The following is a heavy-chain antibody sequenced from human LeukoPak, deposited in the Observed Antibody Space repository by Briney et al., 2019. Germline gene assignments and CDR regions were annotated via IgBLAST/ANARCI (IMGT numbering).Heavy chain of an antibody. V-gene: IGHV3-53*01. J-gene: IGHJ3*02. CDR3: ARGRRDCSGGCYVAFDI. Sequence: PGGSLRLSCAASGFTVSSNYMSWVRQAPGKGLEWVSVIYSAGSTYYADSVKGRFTISRDNPKNTLFLQMNSLRVEDTAVYYCARGRRDCSGGCYVAFDIWGQGTMVTVSS. CDR1: GFTVSSNY. CDR2: IYSAGST. D-gene: IGHD2-21*02.